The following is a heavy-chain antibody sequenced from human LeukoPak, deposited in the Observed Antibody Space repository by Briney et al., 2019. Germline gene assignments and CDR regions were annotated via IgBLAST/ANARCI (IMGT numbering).Heavy chain of an antibody. V-gene: IGHV4-61*01. Sequence: PSETLSLTCTVSGGSVSSDNYYWSWIRQPPGRGLEWIGYIFYTGSTNYNPSLKSRVTISVDTSKNQFSLKVSSVTAADTAVYYCARDVGFDWGQGTLVTVSS. CDR2: IFYTGST. J-gene: IGHJ4*02. CDR1: GGSVSSDNYY. CDR3: ARDVGFD. D-gene: IGHD6-25*01.